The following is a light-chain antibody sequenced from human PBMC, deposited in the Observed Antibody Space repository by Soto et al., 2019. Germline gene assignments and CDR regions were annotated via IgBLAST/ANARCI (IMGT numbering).Light chain of an antibody. J-gene: IGKJ4*01. V-gene: IGKV1-9*01. CDR2: AAS. CDR3: QQLNSYPLT. CDR1: QGISSY. Sequence: DIQLTQSPSFLSASVGDRVTITCRASQGISSYLAWYQQKPGKAPKLLIYAASTLHSGVPSRFSGSGSGTEFTLTLSSLQPEDFATYYCQQLNSYPLTFGGGTKVEIK.